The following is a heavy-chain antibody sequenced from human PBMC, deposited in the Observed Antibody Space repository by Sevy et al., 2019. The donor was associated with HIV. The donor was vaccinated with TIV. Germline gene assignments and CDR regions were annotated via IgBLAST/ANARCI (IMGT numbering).Heavy chain of an antibody. Sequence: GGSLRLSSVASGFTFSSYSMTWVRQAPGKGLEWVSYISSSSDSSRTLYYADSVKGRFSISRDNAKNSVHLQMTSLRVEDTAVYYCARPDLSGWYFDFWGHGTLVTVSS. CDR2: ISSSSDSSRTL. V-gene: IGHV3-48*01. CDR1: GFTFSSYS. CDR3: ARPDLSGWYFDF. J-gene: IGHJ4*01. D-gene: IGHD6-19*01.